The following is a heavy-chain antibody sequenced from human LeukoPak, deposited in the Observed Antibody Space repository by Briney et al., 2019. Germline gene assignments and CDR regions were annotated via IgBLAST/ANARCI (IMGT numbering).Heavy chain of an antibody. CDR2: INHSGST. D-gene: IGHD6-19*01. J-gene: IGHJ4*02. CDR1: GGSFSGYY. V-gene: IGHV4-34*01. CDR3: ARGCSGWYMGGLRY. Sequence: SETLSLTCAVYGGSFSGYYWSWIRQPPGKGLEWIGEINHSGSTNYNPSLKSRVTISVDTSKNQFSLKLSSVTAADTAVYYCARGCSGWYMGGLRYWGQGTLVTVSS.